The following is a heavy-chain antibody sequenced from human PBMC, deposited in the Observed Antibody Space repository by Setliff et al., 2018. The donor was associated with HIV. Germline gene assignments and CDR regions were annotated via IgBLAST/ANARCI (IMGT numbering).Heavy chain of an antibody. Sequence: GGSLRLSCAASGFTVSSNYMSWVRQAPGKGLEWVSVIYSGGSTYYADSVKGRFTISRDNSKNTLYLQMNSLRAEDPAVYYCASPPHDYGDEALDYWGQEPWSPSPQ. CDR3: ASPPHDYGDEALDY. V-gene: IGHV3-66*02. D-gene: IGHD4-17*01. CDR2: IYSGGST. CDR1: GFTVSSNY. J-gene: IGHJ4*01.